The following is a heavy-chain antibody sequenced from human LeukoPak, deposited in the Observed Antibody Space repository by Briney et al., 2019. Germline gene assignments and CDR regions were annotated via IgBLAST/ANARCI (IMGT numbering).Heavy chain of an antibody. Sequence: GGSLRLSCAASGFTVSSNYMSWVRQAPGKGLEWVSVIYSGGSTYYADSVKGRFTISRDNSKNTLYLQMNSLRAEDTAVYYCASIAAAGFDSFDWGQGTLVTVSS. CDR1: GFTVSSNY. D-gene: IGHD6-13*01. J-gene: IGHJ4*02. V-gene: IGHV3-53*01. CDR2: IYSGGST. CDR3: ASIAAAGFDSFD.